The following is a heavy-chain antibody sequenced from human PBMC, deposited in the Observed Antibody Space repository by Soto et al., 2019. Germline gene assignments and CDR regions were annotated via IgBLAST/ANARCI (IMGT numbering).Heavy chain of an antibody. J-gene: IGHJ4*02. Sequence: QVHLQESGPEVVKPSETLSLTCSVSGRSMSSNYWSWIRQSPDKGLEWLGYVFYGGTDYNPSLEGRVTMSVETPKSQCSLKLTSVTAADTAVYYCASYRGAFYFDSWGQGIQVTVSS. V-gene: IGHV4-59*01. CDR3: ASYRGAFYFDS. CDR2: VFYGGT. D-gene: IGHD4-4*01. CDR1: GRSMSSNY.